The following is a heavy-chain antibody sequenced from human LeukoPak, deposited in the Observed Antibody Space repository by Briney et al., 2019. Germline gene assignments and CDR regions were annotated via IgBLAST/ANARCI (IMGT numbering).Heavy chain of an antibody. CDR2: IYYSGST. J-gene: IGHJ5*02. CDR1: GGSISSSSYY. V-gene: IGHV4-39*01. CDR3: ARIWGSSSWYTRFDP. D-gene: IGHD6-13*01. Sequence: SETLSLTCTVSGGSISSSSYYWGWIRQPPGKGLEWIGSIYYSGSTYYNPSLKSRVTISVDTSKNQFSLKLSSVTAADTAVYYSARIWGSSSWYTRFDPWGQGTLVTVSS.